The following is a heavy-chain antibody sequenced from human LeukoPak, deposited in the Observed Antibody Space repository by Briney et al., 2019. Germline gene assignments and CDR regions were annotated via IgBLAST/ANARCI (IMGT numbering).Heavy chain of an antibody. CDR1: GFTFTGYY. V-gene: IGHV1-2*02. Sequence: ASVKVSYKASGFTFTGYYMHWLRQAPGQGLEWMGWINPNGGGTDYAQKFQGRVTMTRDTTISMTYMELKWLRSDDTAVYYCARDRSRVLDYWGQGTQVTVPS. CDR2: INPNGGGT. D-gene: IGHD2-8*02. J-gene: IGHJ4*02. CDR3: ARDRSRVLDY.